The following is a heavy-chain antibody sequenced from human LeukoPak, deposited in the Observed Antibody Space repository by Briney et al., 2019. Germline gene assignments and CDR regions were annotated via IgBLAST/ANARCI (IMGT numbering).Heavy chain of an antibody. CDR2: IIPILDIA. CDR1: RGTFSNYA. D-gene: IGHD4-17*01. Sequence: GASVKVSCKASRGTFSNYAINWVRQAPGQGLEWMGRIIPILDIANYAQKFQGRVTITADKSTTTAYMELSSLRSEDTAVYYCAREPMVTTYGLDVWGQGTTVTVSS. J-gene: IGHJ6*01. CDR3: AREPMVTTYGLDV. V-gene: IGHV1-69*04.